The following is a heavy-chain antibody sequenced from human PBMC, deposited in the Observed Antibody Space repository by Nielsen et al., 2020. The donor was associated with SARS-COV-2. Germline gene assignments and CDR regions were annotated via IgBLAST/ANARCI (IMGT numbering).Heavy chain of an antibody. CDR3: ARDSSQLLEGYGMDV. V-gene: IGHV1-18*01. J-gene: IGHJ6*02. CDR1: GYTFTSYG. Sequence: ASVKVSCKASGYTFTSYGISWVRQAPGQGLEWMGWISAYNGNTNYAQKIQGRVTMTTDTSTSTAYMELRSLRSDDTAVYYCARDSSQLLEGYGMDVWGQGTTVTVSS. CDR2: ISAYNGNT. D-gene: IGHD2-2*01.